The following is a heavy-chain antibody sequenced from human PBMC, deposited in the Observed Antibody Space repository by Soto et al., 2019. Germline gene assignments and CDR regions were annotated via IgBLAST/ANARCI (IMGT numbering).Heavy chain of an antibody. V-gene: IGHV5-10-1*01. D-gene: IGHD1-26*01. CDR2: IDPSDSYT. J-gene: IGHJ6*02. CDR1: GYSFTIYW. CDR3: ARQGELLNGMDV. Sequence: GESLKISCNGSGYSFTIYWISWVRQMPGKGLEWMGRIDPSDSYTNYSPSFQGHVTISADKSISTAYLQWSSLKASDTAMYYCARQGELLNGMDVWGQGTTVTVSS.